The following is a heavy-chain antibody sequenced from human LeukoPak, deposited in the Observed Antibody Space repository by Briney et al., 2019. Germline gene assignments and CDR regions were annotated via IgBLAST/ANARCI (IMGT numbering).Heavy chain of an antibody. Sequence: GGSLRLSCAASGFTVSSNYMSWVRQAPGKGLEWVSVIYSGGSTDYADSVKGRSTISRHNSKNTLYLQMNSLRAEDTAVYYCASARVIGIVVVTDAFDIWGQGTMVTVSS. V-gene: IGHV3-53*04. CDR1: GFTVSSNY. CDR2: IYSGGST. CDR3: ASARVIGIVVVTDAFDI. J-gene: IGHJ3*02. D-gene: IGHD2-21*02.